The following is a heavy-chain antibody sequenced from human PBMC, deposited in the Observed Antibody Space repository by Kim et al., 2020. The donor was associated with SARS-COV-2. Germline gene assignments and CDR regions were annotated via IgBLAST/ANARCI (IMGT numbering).Heavy chain of an antibody. Sequence: GGSLRLSCAASAFTFSSYSMSWVRQAPGKGLEWVSYIGTTGSSIYYADSVKGRFTISRDNAKNSLFLQMNSLRDEDTAVYYCAGGGSPVYWGQGTLVTVSS. V-gene: IGHV3-48*02. D-gene: IGHD3-16*01. CDR3: AGGGSPVY. CDR1: AFTFSSYS. J-gene: IGHJ4*02. CDR2: IGTTGSSI.